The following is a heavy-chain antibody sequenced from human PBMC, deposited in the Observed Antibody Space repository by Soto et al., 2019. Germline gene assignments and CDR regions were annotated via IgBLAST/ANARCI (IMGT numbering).Heavy chain of an antibody. D-gene: IGHD3-22*01. V-gene: IGHV3-53*01. CDR1: GFTVSSNY. CDR2: IYSGGST. Sequence: EVPLVESGGGLIQPGGSLRLSFAASGFTVSSNYMSWVRQAPGKGLEWVSVIYSGGSTYYADSVKGRFTISRDNSKKTLYLERNSRGAEDTAVDYCARDRVESGYPEYFQHWGQGTLVTVSS. J-gene: IGHJ1*01. CDR3: ARDRVESGYPEYFQH.